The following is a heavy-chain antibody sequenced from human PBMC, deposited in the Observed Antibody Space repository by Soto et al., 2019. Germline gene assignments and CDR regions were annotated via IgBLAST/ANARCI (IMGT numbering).Heavy chain of an antibody. V-gene: IGHV3-53*01. CDR1: GFTVSSNY. CDR2: IYSGGST. Sequence: LRLSCAASGFTVSSNYMSWVRQAPGKGLEWVSVIYSGGSTYYADSVKGRFTISRDNSKNTLYLQMNSLRAEDTAVYYCARSYGGNSYNWFDPWRQGTLVTVSS. D-gene: IGHD4-17*01. CDR3: ARSYGGNSYNWFDP. J-gene: IGHJ5*02.